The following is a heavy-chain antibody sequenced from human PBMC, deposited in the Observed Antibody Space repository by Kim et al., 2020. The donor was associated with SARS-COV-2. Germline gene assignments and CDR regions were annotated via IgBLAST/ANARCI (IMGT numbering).Heavy chain of an antibody. D-gene: IGHD3-10*01. CDR3: ARDGRRRLLWFGELLLDDTAFDI. CDR2: IYTSGST. Sequence: SETLSLTCTVSGGSISSGSYYWSWIRQPAGKGLEWIGRIYTSGSTNYNPSLKSRVTISVDTSKNQFSLKLSSVTAADTAVYYCARDGRRRLLWFGELLLDDTAFDIWGQGTMVTVSS. V-gene: IGHV4-61*02. CDR1: GGSISSGSYY. J-gene: IGHJ3*02.